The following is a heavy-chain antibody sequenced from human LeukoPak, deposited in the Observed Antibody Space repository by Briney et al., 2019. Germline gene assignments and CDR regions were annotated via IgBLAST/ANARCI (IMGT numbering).Heavy chain of an antibody. J-gene: IGHJ5*02. D-gene: IGHD2-21*01. CDR3: ATSHDVKTAPYDL. Sequence: SETLSLTCTVSGGSISSYCWSWVRQSPGKGLEWIGYIFTSGRTDYNPSLKSRVTMSVDTSKNQLSMELRFLTAADTSVYYCATSHDVKTAPYDLWGQGTLVTVSS. CDR1: GGSISSYC. V-gene: IGHV4-4*09. CDR2: IFTSGRT.